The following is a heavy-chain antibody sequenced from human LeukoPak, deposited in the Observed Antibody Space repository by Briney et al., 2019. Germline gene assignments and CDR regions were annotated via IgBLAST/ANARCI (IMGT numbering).Heavy chain of an antibody. CDR3: ARDVLLWFGELSFGDYYYYYMDV. CDR1: GYTFTSYG. J-gene: IGHJ6*03. V-gene: IGHV1-18*01. D-gene: IGHD3-10*01. CDR2: ISAYNGNT. Sequence: GASVKVSCKASGYTFTSYGISWVRQAPGQGLEWMGWISAYNGNTNYAQKLQGRVTMTTDTSTSTAYMELRGLRSDDTAVYYCARDVLLWFGELSFGDYYYYYMDVWGKGTTVTVSS.